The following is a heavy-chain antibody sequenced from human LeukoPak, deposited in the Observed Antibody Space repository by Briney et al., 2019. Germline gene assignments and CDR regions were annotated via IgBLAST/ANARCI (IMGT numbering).Heavy chain of an antibody. D-gene: IGHD1-26*01. V-gene: IGHV3-11*04. CDR2: ISSSGSTI. Sequence: PGGSLRLSCAASGFTFSDYYMSWIRQAPGKGLEWLSYISSSGSTIYYADSVKGRFTISRDNAKNSLYLQMNNLRAEETAVYYCARGSTTRSGPLDYWGQGTLVTVSS. CDR1: GFTFSDYY. CDR3: ARGSTTRSGPLDY. J-gene: IGHJ4*02.